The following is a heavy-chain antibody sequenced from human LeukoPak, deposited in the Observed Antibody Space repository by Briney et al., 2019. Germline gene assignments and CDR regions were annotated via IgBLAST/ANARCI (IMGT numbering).Heavy chain of an antibody. V-gene: IGHV3-23*01. Sequence: GGSLRLSCAASGFTFSTYAMSWVRQAPGKGLDWVSGISASSDSTYYADSVKGRFTISRDNSKNTLYLQMNSLGAADTAVYYCAKDRAGYRGARGFDCWGQGTLVTVSS. D-gene: IGHD5-12*01. CDR3: AKDRAGYRGARGFDC. CDR1: GFTFSTYA. J-gene: IGHJ4*02. CDR2: ISASSDST.